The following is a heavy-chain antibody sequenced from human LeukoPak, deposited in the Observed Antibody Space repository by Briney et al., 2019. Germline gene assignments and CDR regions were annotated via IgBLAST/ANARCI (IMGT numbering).Heavy chain of an antibody. Sequence: GGSLRLSCAASGFTFSDHYMSWIRQAPGKGLEWVSHISSSGNTIFYADSVKGRFTISRDNARNSLILQMNSLRAEDTAVYYCAKSLYYEFDYWGQGTLVTVSS. CDR2: ISSSGNTI. V-gene: IGHV3-11*01. CDR1: GFTFSDHY. J-gene: IGHJ4*02. CDR3: AKSLYYEFDY. D-gene: IGHD3-22*01.